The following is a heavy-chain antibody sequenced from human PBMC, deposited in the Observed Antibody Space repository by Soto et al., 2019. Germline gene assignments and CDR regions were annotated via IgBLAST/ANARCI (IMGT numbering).Heavy chain of an antibody. Sequence: ESGGGLAQPGGSLRLSCAASGFTFSSYSVNWVSQAPGKGLEWVSNIWSASNINYADSVKGRFTVSRDNAKNSMSLQMNGLRDEDTAVYYCVRDYSFGFDDWGQGILFTVSS. CDR1: GFTFSSYS. V-gene: IGHV3-48*02. CDR3: VRDYSFGFDD. CDR2: IWSASNI. J-gene: IGHJ4*02. D-gene: IGHD6-13*01.